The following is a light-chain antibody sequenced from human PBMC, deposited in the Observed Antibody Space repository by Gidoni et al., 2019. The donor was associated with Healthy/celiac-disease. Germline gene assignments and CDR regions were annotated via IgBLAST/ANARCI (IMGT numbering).Light chain of an antibody. CDR1: SSDVGGYNY. J-gene: IGLJ1*01. Sequence: QSALTQPRSVSGSPGQSVTISCTGTSSDVGGYNYVSWYQQHPGQAPKLMIYDVSKRPSGVPDRFSGSKSGNTASLTISGLQAEDEADYYCCSYAGSYPYVFGTGTKVTVL. V-gene: IGLV2-11*01. CDR2: DVS. CDR3: CSYAGSYPYV.